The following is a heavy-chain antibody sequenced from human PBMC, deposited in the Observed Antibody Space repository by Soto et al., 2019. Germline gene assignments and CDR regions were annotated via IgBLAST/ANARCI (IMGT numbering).Heavy chain of an antibody. CDR1: GGSISSYY. CDR2: IYYSGST. V-gene: IGHV4-59*01. D-gene: IGHD6-19*01. CDR3: ARDGGSGWYRDFDY. J-gene: IGHJ4*02. Sequence: SETLSLTCTVSGGSISSYYWSWIRQPPGKGLEWIGYIYYSGSTNYNPSLKSRVTISVDTSKNQFSLKLSSVTAADTAVYYCARDGGSGWYRDFDYWGQGTLVTVSS.